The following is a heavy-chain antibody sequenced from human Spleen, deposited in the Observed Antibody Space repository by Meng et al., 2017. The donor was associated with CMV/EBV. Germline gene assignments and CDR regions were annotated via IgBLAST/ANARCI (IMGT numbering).Heavy chain of an antibody. J-gene: IGHJ6*02. Sequence: WVRQARGQGLEWMGWISAYNGDTNYARKFQGRVTMTTDTSTTTAYLELRSLRSDDTAVYYCARDLYEDDFWTGYAQDYSYYYGMDVWGQGTTVTVSS. D-gene: IGHD3/OR15-3a*01. CDR2: ISAYNGDT. V-gene: IGHV1-18*01. CDR3: ARDLYEDDFWTGYAQDYSYYYGMDV.